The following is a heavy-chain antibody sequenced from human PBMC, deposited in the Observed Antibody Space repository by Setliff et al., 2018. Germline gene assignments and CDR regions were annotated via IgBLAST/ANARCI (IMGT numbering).Heavy chain of an antibody. V-gene: IGHV1-18*01. Sequence: ASVKVSCKASGYTFTDYGISWVRQAPGQGLEWMGWISPYTGNTFYAPQFQGRVIMTTDTSAKTAYMDLRSLRSDDTAVYYCERLVRYCSTTSCPRTSGDDFWGRGTLFTVSS. CDR2: ISPYTGNT. CDR3: ERLVRYCSTTSCPRTSGDDF. D-gene: IGHD2-2*01. CDR1: GYTFTDYG. J-gene: IGHJ4*02.